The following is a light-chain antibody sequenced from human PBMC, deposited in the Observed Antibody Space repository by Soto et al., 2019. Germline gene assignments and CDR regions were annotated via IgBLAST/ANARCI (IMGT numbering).Light chain of an antibody. Sequence: QSALTQPASVSGSPGQSITISCTGSSSDVGRYNYVSWFQQLPGEAPKLIIYEVINRPSGVSSRFSGSKSGNTASLTISGLQAEDEGDYYCSSYTTISTVLFGGGTKLTV. V-gene: IGLV2-14*01. CDR1: SSDVGRYNY. CDR3: SSYTTISTVL. J-gene: IGLJ3*02. CDR2: EVI.